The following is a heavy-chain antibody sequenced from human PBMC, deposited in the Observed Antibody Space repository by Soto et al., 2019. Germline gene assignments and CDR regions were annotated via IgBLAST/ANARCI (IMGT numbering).Heavy chain of an antibody. J-gene: IGHJ4*02. CDR3: ARHRGYYDILTGYYTELNFDY. D-gene: IGHD3-9*01. Sequence: PSETLSLTCTVSGGSISSSSYYWGWIRQPPGKGLEWIGSIYYSGTTYYNPSLKSRVTISVDTSKNQFSLNLSSVTAADTAVYYCARHRGYYDILTGYYTELNFDYWGQGTLVTVSS. CDR2: IYYSGTT. CDR1: GGSISSSSYY. V-gene: IGHV4-39*01.